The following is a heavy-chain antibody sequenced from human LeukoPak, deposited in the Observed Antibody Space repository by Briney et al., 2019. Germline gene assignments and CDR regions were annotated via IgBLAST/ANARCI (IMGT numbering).Heavy chain of an antibody. D-gene: IGHD1-26*01. CDR2: ITSGSTYI. Sequence: GGSLSLSCAASGFTFSSYNMNWVRQAPGKGLEWVSSITSGSTYIFYADSVKGRFTISRDNAKNSLFLQMNGLRAEDTAVYYCATYSGTYRDNWGQGTLVTVSS. J-gene: IGHJ4*02. V-gene: IGHV3-21*01. CDR3: ATYSGTYRDN. CDR1: GFTFSSYN.